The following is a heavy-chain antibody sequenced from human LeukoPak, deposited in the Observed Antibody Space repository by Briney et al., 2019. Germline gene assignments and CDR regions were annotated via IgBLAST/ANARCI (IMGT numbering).Heavy chain of an antibody. D-gene: IGHD3-16*01. CDR3: ARDWGLDY. V-gene: IGHV3-7*01. J-gene: IGHJ4*02. Sequence: GGSLRLSCAASGFTFSSYWMNWVRQAPGKGLEWVANIKQDGSDKFYVDSVKGRFTISRDNAKNSPYLQMNSLRAEDTAVYYCARDWGLDYWGQGTLVTVSS. CDR1: GFTFSSYW. CDR2: IKQDGSDK.